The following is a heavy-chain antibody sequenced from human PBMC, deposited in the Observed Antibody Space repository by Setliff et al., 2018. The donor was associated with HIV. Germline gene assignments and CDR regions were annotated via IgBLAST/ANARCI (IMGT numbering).Heavy chain of an antibody. J-gene: IGHJ4*02. CDR2: IYHSGNT. Sequence: SETLSLACTVSGGFISTGGYSWSWIRQPPGKGLEWIGYIYHSGNTYYNPSLKSRVSISVDRSKNHFSLRLSSVTAADTAVYYCARGGSRGSWYWDYWGQGTLVTVSS. CDR1: GGFISTGGYS. CDR3: ARGGSRGSWYWDY. V-gene: IGHV4-30-2*01. D-gene: IGHD6-13*01.